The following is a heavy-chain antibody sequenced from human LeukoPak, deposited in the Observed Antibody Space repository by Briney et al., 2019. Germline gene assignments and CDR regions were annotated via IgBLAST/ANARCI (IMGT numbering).Heavy chain of an antibody. CDR2: IYYSGST. CDR3: ARLVVVPAAMGLDAFDI. J-gene: IGHJ3*02. CDR1: GGSISSYY. D-gene: IGHD2-2*01. V-gene: IGHV4-59*04. Sequence: SETLSLTCTVSGGSISSYYWSWIRQPPGKGLEWIGYIYYSGSTYYNPSLKSRVTISVDTSKNQFSLKLSSVTAADTAVYYCARLVVVPAAMGLDAFDIWGQGTMVTVSS.